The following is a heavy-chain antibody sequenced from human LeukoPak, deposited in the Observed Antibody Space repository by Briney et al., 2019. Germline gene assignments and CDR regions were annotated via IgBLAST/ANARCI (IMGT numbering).Heavy chain of an antibody. V-gene: IGHV4-59*01. CDR3: ARLGYSNYVDY. D-gene: IGHD4-11*01. CDR2: IYYSGST. CDR1: GGSISSYY. J-gene: IGHJ4*02. Sequence: QPSETPSLTCTVSGGSISSYYWSWIRQPPGKGLEWIGYIYYSGSTNYNPSLKSRVTISVDTSKNQFSLKLSSVTAADTAVYYCARLGYSNYVDYWGQGTLVTVSS.